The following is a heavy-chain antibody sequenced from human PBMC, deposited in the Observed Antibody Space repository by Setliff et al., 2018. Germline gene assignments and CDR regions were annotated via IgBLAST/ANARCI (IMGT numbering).Heavy chain of an antibody. D-gene: IGHD2-15*01. CDR1: GFTVSSNY. CDR2: IYTDGTT. J-gene: IGHJ6*04. V-gene: IGHV3-66*01. CDR3: ARDLVVVVAATPGLYYYYGMDV. Sequence: GGSLRLSCAASGFTVSSNYMSWVRQAPGKGPEYVSIIYTDGTTYYTDSVKGRFTISRDNAKNSLYLQMNSLRAEDTAVYYCARDLVVVVAATPGLYYYYGMDVWGKGTTVTVSS.